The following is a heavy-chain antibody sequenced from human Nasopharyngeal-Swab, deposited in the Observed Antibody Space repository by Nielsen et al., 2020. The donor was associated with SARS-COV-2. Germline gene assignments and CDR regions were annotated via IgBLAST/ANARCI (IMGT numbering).Heavy chain of an antibody. Sequence: PGKGLEWIGYIYYSGSTYYNPSLKSRVTISVDTSKNQFSLKLSSVTAADTAVYYCARDAAGYCSSTSCYAGTGMDVRGQGTTVTVSS. D-gene: IGHD2-2*01. CDR3: ARDAAGYCSSTSCYAGTGMDV. CDR2: IYYSGST. J-gene: IGHJ6*02. V-gene: IGHV4-30-4*01.